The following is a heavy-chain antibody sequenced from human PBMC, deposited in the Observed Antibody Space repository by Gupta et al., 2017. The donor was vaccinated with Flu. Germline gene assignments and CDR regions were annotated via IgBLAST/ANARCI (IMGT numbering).Heavy chain of an antibody. CDR1: RFTFSRSW. Sequence: EERLVESGGGLVQRGGSLRLSCAASRFTFSRSWMAWVRQAPGKGLEGVANIKEDGSVKNYVDSVKGRFTISRDNAKNSLYLQMNSLRVEDTAVYYGARDYGYNQFDYWGQGTLVTVSS. CDR3: ARDYGYNQFDY. CDR2: IKEDGSVK. V-gene: IGHV3-7*01. D-gene: IGHD5-24*01. J-gene: IGHJ4*02.